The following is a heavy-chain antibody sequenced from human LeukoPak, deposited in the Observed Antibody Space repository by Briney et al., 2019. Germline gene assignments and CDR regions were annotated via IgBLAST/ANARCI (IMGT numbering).Heavy chain of an antibody. J-gene: IGHJ4*02. V-gene: IGHV4-31*03. CDR3: ARSPGIAVAGTAKMYYFDY. CDR1: GGSISSGGYY. Sequence: SETLSLTCTVSGGSISSGGYYWSWIRQHPGKGLEWIVYIYYSGSTYYNPSLKSRVTISVDTSKNQFSLKLSSVTAADTAVYYCARSPGIAVAGTAKMYYFDYWGQGTLVTVSS. D-gene: IGHD6-19*01. CDR2: IYYSGST.